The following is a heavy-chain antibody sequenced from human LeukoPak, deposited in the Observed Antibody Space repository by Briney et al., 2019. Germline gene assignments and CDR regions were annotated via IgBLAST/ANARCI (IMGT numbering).Heavy chain of an antibody. D-gene: IGHD2-2*01. CDR2: ISVYNGNT. V-gene: IGHV1-18*01. CDR3: ARGYCSSATCRHFDY. CDR1: GYAFTNYA. Sequence: ASLKVSCKASGYAFTNYAISWVRQARGQGLEWMGWISVYNGNTNYAQKLKGRVTMTADTSTTTAYMELRSLRSDDTAVYYCARGYCSSATCRHFDYWGQGALVTVSS. J-gene: IGHJ4*02.